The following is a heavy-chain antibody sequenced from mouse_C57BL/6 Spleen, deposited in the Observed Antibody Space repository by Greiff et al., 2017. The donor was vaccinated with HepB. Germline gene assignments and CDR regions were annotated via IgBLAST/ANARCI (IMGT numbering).Heavy chain of an antibody. J-gene: IGHJ2*01. Sequence: EVQRVESGGGLVQPGGSMKLSCAASGFTFSDAWMDWVRQSPEKGLEWVAEIRNKANNHATYYAESVKGRFTISRDDSKSSVYLQMNSLRAEDTGIYYCTRRRYYGSFDYWGQGTTLTVSS. CDR2: IRNKANNHAT. CDR3: TRRRYYGSFDY. V-gene: IGHV6-6*01. D-gene: IGHD1-1*01. CDR1: GFTFSDAW.